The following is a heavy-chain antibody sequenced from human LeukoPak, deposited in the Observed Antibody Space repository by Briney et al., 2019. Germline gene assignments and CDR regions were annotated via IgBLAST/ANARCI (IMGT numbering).Heavy chain of an antibody. V-gene: IGHV3-23*01. CDR2: VGRSGVDT. J-gene: IGHJ4*02. D-gene: IGHD1-1*01. Sequence: GGSLRLSCVASGFTFSSYAVSWFRQAPGKGLEWVSTVGRSGVDTYYADSVRGRFTISKDSSKNTLQMNSLSAEDTAIYYCVKHSGGVYGNSDSWGQGILVTVSS. CDR1: GFTFSSYA. CDR3: VKHSGGVYGNSDS.